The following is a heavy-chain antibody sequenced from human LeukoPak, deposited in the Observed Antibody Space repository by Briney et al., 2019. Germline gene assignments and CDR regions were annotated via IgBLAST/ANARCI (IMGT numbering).Heavy chain of an antibody. Sequence: PGGSLRLSCAASGFTFSIYAMSWVRQAPGKGLEWVSGISESGDTTYYADSVKGRFTISRDNSKNTLYLQMNSLRAEDTAVYYCTRGGEVLRFLEWLFGDYWGQGTPVTVSS. CDR2: ISESGDTT. CDR1: GFTFSIYA. V-gene: IGHV3-23*01. J-gene: IGHJ4*02. D-gene: IGHD3-3*01. CDR3: TRGGEVLRFLEWLFGDY.